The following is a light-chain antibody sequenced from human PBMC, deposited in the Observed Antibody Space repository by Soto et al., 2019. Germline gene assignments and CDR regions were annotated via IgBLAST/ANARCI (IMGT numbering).Light chain of an antibody. V-gene: IGKV3-15*01. CDR2: SAS. Sequence: ELVMTQSQSTLSVSPGSRPTLACRASESVTINLAWYQQRPGQAPSLLIHSASTRATGIPARFSGSGYGTDFNLTISSLQSEDFAVYYCQQYNMWPRTFGQGTKVDIK. CDR3: QQYNMWPRT. J-gene: IGKJ1*01. CDR1: ESVTIN.